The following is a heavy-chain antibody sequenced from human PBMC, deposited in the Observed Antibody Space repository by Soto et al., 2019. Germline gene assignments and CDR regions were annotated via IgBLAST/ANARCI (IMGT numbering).Heavy chain of an antibody. J-gene: IGHJ4*02. D-gene: IGHD3-16*01. V-gene: IGHV3-11*01. CDR3: TREHGYHYGYGTDY. Sequence: GGSLRLSCVVSEFTFRDYYMSWIRQAPGKGLEWVSYISSSGSTIYYADSVKGRFTISRDNVKNILYLQMDNVRADDTAVYYCTREHGYHYGYGTDYWGQGTLVTVSS. CDR2: ISSSGSTI. CDR1: EFTFRDYY.